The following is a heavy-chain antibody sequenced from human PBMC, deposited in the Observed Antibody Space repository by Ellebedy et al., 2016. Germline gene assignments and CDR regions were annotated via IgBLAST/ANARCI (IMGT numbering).Heavy chain of an antibody. CDR3: ARDDSTGYRPGL. Sequence: ASVKVSXXASGYTFTSYGMSWVRQAPGQGLEWMGWINSYNGNTKYVQKVQGRVTMTTDTSTSIVYMELNSLRSEDTAVYFCARDDSTGYRPGLWGQGTLVTVSS. CDR1: GYTFTSYG. V-gene: IGHV1-18*04. J-gene: IGHJ4*02. D-gene: IGHD3-22*01. CDR2: INSYNGNT.